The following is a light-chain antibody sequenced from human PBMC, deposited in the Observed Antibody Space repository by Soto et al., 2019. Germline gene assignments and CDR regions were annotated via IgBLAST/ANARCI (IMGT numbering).Light chain of an antibody. Sequence: DSQRTPSTYSLSASVGDRVTITCRASQSISSWLAWYQQKPGKAPKLLIYDASSLESGVPSRFSGSGSGTEFTLTISSLQPDDFATYYCQVYNSYAWTFCQGSMVDIK. V-gene: IGKV1-5*01. CDR2: DAS. J-gene: IGKJ1*01. CDR1: QSISSW. CDR3: QVYNSYAWT.